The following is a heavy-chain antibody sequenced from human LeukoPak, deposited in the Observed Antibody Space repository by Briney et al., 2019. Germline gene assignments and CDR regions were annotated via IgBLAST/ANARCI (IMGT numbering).Heavy chain of an antibody. Sequence: SETLSLTCTVSGGSISSYYWSWIRQPPGKGLEWIGEINHSGSTNYNPSLKSRVTISVDTSKNQFSLKLSSVTAADTAVYYCASELRFLGGRNYYYYYGMDVWGQGTTVTVSS. CDR1: GGSISSYY. V-gene: IGHV4-34*01. CDR2: INHSGST. J-gene: IGHJ6*02. D-gene: IGHD3-3*01. CDR3: ASELRFLGGRNYYYYYGMDV.